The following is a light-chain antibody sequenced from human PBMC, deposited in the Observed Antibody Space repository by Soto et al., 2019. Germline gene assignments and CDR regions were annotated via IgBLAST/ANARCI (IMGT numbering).Light chain of an antibody. V-gene: IGLV2-11*01. CDR3: CSYAGSYTLI. J-gene: IGLJ2*01. CDR2: DVT. CDR1: SSDVGGYDY. Sequence: QSALTQPRSVSGSPGQSVTISCAGTSSDVGGYDYVSWYQQHPNKVPKILIFDVTQRPSGVPNRFSGSKSGNTASLTISGLQADDDADYYCCSYAGSYTLIFGGGTKVTVL.